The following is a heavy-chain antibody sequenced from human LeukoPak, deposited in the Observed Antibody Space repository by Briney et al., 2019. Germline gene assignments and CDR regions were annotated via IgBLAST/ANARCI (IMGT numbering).Heavy chain of an antibody. CDR1: GFTFTDYF. Sequence: PGGSLRLSCVASGFTFTDYFMSWVRQAPGKGLEWVASIKHNGGEKYYVDSVKGRFTISRDNAKNSLYLQMNSLRDEDTAVYYCVRDQFFSFDYWGQGTLVTVSS. CDR3: VRDQFFSFDY. V-gene: IGHV3-7*01. D-gene: IGHD3-3*01. CDR2: IKHNGGEK. J-gene: IGHJ4*02.